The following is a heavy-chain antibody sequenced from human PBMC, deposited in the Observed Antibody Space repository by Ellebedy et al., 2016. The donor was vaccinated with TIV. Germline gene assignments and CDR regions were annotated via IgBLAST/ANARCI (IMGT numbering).Heavy chain of an antibody. CDR2: INGGGTTI. Sequence: GESLKISCAASGFTLSSYWVYWVRQTPGQGLVWVSRINGGGTTISYADSVKGRFTISRDTAKNTVYLQMNSLRADDTDVYYCARDWRHLGMDVWGQGTTVIVSS. CDR3: ARDWRHLGMDV. V-gene: IGHV3-74*01. CDR1: GFTLSSYW. J-gene: IGHJ6*02.